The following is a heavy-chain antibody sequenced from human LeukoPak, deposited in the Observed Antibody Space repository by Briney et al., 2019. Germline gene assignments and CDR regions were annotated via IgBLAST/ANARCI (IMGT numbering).Heavy chain of an antibody. J-gene: IGHJ3*02. D-gene: IGHD3-22*01. CDR1: GGSISSGSYY. CDR2: IYTGGST. Sequence: SETLSLTCTVSGGSISSGSYYWSWIRQPAGTGLEWIGRIYTGGSTNYNPSLKSRVTISVDTSKNQFSLKLSSVTAADTAVYYCARDLYYYDSSGYYLWGFDIWGQGTMVTVSS. CDR3: ARDLYYYDSSGYYLWGFDI. V-gene: IGHV4-61*02.